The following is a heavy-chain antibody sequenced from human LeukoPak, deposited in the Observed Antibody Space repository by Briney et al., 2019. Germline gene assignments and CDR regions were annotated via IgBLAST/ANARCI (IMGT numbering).Heavy chain of an antibody. V-gene: IGHV3-30*02. Sequence: GGSLRLSCAASGFTFSSYGMHWVRQAPGKGLEWVAFIRYDGSNKYYADSVKGRFTISRDNSKNTLYLQMNSLRAEDTAVYYCARLKITFGGVIARPFDYWGQGTLVTVSS. CDR2: IRYDGSNK. J-gene: IGHJ4*02. CDR3: ARLKITFGGVIARPFDY. CDR1: GFTFSSYG. D-gene: IGHD3-16*02.